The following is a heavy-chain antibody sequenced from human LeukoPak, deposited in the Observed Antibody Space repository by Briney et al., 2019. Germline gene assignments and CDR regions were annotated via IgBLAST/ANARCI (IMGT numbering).Heavy chain of an antibody. D-gene: IGHD1-14*01. Sequence: PSETLSLTCTVSGGSLSGYYWSWIRQPAGKGLEWIGRIYTSGSTNYSPSLRSRVTLSVDTSKSQFSLKLSSVTAADTAVYFCAREYNRLTSYYYYYMDVWGKGTTVTVSS. CDR1: GGSLSGYY. CDR2: IYTSGST. CDR3: AREYNRLTSYYYYYMDV. J-gene: IGHJ6*03. V-gene: IGHV4-4*07.